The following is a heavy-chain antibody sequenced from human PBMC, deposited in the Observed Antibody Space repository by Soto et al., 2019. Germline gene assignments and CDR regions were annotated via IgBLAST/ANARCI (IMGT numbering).Heavy chain of an antibody. CDR1: GFTFSDSA. CDR3: AKEEQLGKIGYYYYGIDV. D-gene: IGHD6-6*01. CDR2: ISDDGSKK. V-gene: IGHV3-30*18. Sequence: PGGSLRLSCAASGFTFSDSAIHWVRQAPGKGLEWVAVISDDGSKKYYADFVKGRFTISRDNSRNTLYLQMNSLRAEDTAVYYCAKEEQLGKIGYYYYGIDVWGQGTTVTVSS. J-gene: IGHJ6*02.